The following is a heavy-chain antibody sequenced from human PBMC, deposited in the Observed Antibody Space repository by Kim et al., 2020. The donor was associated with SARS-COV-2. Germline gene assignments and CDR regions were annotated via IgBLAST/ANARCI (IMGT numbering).Heavy chain of an antibody. Sequence: GGSLRLSCAASGFTVSSYSMNWVRQAPGKGLEWVSAINSSSSYIYDADSVKGRFTISRDNDKNSLSLQMNRLRAEDTAVYYCARGTDYDYDAFDIWGQGTMVTVSS. D-gene: IGHD4-17*01. CDR3: ARGTDYDYDAFDI. J-gene: IGHJ3*02. V-gene: IGHV3-21*01. CDR1: GFTVSSYS. CDR2: INSSSSYI.